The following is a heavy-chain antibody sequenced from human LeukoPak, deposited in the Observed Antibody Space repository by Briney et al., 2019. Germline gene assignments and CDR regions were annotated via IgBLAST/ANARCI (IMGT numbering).Heavy chain of an antibody. V-gene: IGHV1-8*01. J-gene: IGHJ5*02. CDR3: ARGRLYYYGSGSYKVDP. CDR1: GYTFTSYD. CDR2: MNPNSGNT. Sequence: ASVKVSCKASGYTFTSYDINWVRQATGQGLEWMGWMNPNSGNTGYAQKFQGRVTMTRNTSISTAYMELSSLRSEDPAVYYCARGRLYYYGSGSYKVDPWGQGTLVTVSS. D-gene: IGHD3-10*01.